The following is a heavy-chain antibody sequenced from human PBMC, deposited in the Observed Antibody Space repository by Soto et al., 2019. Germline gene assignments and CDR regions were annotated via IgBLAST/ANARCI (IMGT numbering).Heavy chain of an antibody. J-gene: IGHJ5*02. CDR3: ARGRAYDSSGYYYGGGFDP. Sequence: GESLKISCKGSGYSFAGYWITWVRQKPGKGLEWMGRIDPSDSQTYYSPSFRGHVTISVTKSITTVFLQWSSLRSEDTAVYYCARGRAYDSSGYYYGGGFDPWGQGTLVTVSS. D-gene: IGHD3-22*01. CDR2: IDPSDSQT. V-gene: IGHV5-10-1*01. CDR1: GYSFAGYW.